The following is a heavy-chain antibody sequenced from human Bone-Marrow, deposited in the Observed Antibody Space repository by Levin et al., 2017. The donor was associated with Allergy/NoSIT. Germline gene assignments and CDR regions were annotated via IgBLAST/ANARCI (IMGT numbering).Heavy chain of an antibody. D-gene: IGHD2-21*01. Sequence: NTGGSLRLSCKASGYSFTTYWIAWVRQMPGKGLELMGTIYPDDSDTRYSPSFQGQVTISADKSISTAYLQWGSLKASDSATYFCARGHLGVRMFDSWGQGTLVTVSS. CDR3: ARGHLGVRMFDS. J-gene: IGHJ4*02. CDR1: GYSFTTYW. CDR2: IYPDDSDT. V-gene: IGHV5-51*01.